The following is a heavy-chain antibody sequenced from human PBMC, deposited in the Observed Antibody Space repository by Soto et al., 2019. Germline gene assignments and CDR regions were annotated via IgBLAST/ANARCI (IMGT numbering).Heavy chain of an antibody. CDR1: GFTFSSYV. D-gene: IGHD2-15*01. CDR2: ISYDGSNN. CDR3: AKPRGYCSGGSCYGLLYYYGMDV. J-gene: IGHJ6*02. V-gene: IGHV3-30*18. Sequence: QVQLEESGGGVVQPGRSLRLSCAASGFTFSSYVMHWVREAPGKGLEWVAVISYDGSNNYYADSVKGRFTISRDNSKNTLSLQVNSVRAEDTAVYYCAKPRGYCSGGSCYGLLYYYGMDVWGQGTTVTVSS.